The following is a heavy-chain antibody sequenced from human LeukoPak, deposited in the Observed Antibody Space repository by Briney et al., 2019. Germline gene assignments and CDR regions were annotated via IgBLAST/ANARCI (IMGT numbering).Heavy chain of an antibody. Sequence: SETLSLTCTVSGGSISSYYWSWIRQPPGKGLEWIGYIYYSGSTNYNPSLKSRVTISVDTSKNQSSLKLSSVTAADTAVYYCARGLYCSGGSCYPYRFDPWGQGTLVTVSS. CDR3: ARGLYCSGGSCYPYRFDP. D-gene: IGHD2-15*01. V-gene: IGHV4-59*01. CDR1: GGSISSYY. CDR2: IYYSGST. J-gene: IGHJ5*02.